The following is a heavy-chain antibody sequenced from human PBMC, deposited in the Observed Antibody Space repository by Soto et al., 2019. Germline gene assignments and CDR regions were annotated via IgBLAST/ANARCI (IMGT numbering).Heavy chain of an antibody. Sequence: QVQLMQSGAEVKKPGSSVKVSCKASGGTFSTSAISWVRQAPGEGLEWVGGIMPVFATPDYAQKFQGRVTVTAAESTTTAYPELTSLTTDDTAVYYCARDKDRQQLGGNYYYILDVWGQGTGITVSS. CDR1: GGTFSTSA. CDR2: IMPVFATP. V-gene: IGHV1-69*12. J-gene: IGHJ6*02. CDR3: ARDKDRQQLGGNYYYILDV. D-gene: IGHD3-3*02.